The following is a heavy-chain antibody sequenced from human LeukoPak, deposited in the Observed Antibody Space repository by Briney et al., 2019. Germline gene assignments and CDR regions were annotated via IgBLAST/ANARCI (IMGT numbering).Heavy chain of an antibody. CDR3: AKRSGILLDY. CDR1: GFTSSSYA. CDR2: ISGSGGST. Sequence: GGSLGLSCAASGFTSSSYAMSWVRPAPGKGLEWVSAISGSGGSTYYADSVKGRFTISRDNSKNTLYLQMNSLRAEDTAVYYCAKRSGILLDYWGQGTLVTVSS. V-gene: IGHV3-23*01. J-gene: IGHJ4*02. D-gene: IGHD1-26*01.